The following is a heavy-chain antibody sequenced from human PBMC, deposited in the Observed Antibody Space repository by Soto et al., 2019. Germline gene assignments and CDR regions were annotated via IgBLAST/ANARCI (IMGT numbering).Heavy chain of an antibody. CDR3: AAEIYSGGGDCCHFDY. CDR2: IGVAAGNT. CDR1: GFTFTNSA. Sequence: QVQVVQSGSEARNPGTSVKVSCKTSGFTFTNSAVQWVRRARGQRLEWIGWIGVAAGNTNYLQSLQGRITITRDTATGTAYMELSGLRSEDTAIYYCAAEIYSGGGDCCHFDYWGQGTLVTVSS. J-gene: IGHJ4*02. V-gene: IGHV1-58*01. D-gene: IGHD2-21*02.